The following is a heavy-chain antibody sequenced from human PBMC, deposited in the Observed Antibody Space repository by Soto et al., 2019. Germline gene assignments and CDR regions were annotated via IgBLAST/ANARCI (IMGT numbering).Heavy chain of an antibody. D-gene: IGHD6-19*01. V-gene: IGHV5-51*01. J-gene: IGHJ6*02. Sequence: GESLKISCKGSGYSFTSYWIGWVRQMPGKGLEWMGIIYPGDSDTRYSPSFQGQVTTSADKSISTAYLQWSSLKASDTAMYYCARLPTSRLYYYYGMDVWGQGTTVTVS. CDR3: ARLPTSRLYYYYGMDV. CDR1: GYSFTSYW. CDR2: IYPGDSDT.